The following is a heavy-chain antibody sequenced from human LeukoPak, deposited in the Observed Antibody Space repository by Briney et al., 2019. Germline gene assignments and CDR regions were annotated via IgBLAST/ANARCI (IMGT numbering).Heavy chain of an antibody. J-gene: IGHJ6*02. CDR1: GYTFTSYD. CDR3: ARGKLLWLGVFRYYYYGMDV. V-gene: IGHV1-8*01. Sequence: ASVKVSCKASGYTFTSYDINWVRQATGQGLEWMGWMNPNSGNTGYAQKFQGRVTMTRNTSISTAYMELSSLRSEDTAVYYCARGKLLWLGVFRYYYYGMDVWGQGTTVTVSS. CDR2: MNPNSGNT. D-gene: IGHD3-10*01.